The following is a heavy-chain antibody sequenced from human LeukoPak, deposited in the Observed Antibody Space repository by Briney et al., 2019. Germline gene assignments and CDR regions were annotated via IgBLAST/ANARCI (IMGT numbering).Heavy chain of an antibody. CDR3: AREFRYSRYSGYDYWSGVDY. Sequence: ASVKVSCKASGYTFTGYYMHWVRQAPGQGLEWMGWINPNSGGTNYAQKFQGRVTMTRDTSISTAYMELSRLRSDDTAVYYCAREFRYSRYSGYDYWSGVDYWGQGTLVTVSS. D-gene: IGHD5-12*01. CDR1: GYTFTGYY. V-gene: IGHV1-2*02. J-gene: IGHJ4*02. CDR2: INPNSGGT.